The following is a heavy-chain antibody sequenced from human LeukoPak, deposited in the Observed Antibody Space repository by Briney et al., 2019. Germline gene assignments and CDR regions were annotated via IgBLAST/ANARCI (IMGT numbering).Heavy chain of an antibody. Sequence: PSEPLSLTCTVSGGSISSYYWSWLRQPPGKGLEWIGYIYYSRSTNYNPSLKSRVTISVDTFKNQFSLKLSSVTAADTAVYYCARDPGFLDYWGQATLVTVPS. V-gene: IGHV4-59*01. J-gene: IGHJ4*02. CDR1: GGSISSYY. CDR2: IYYSRST. CDR3: ARDPGFLDY.